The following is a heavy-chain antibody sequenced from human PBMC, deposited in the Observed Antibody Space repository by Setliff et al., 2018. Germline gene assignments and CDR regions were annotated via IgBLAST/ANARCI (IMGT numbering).Heavy chain of an antibody. V-gene: IGHV3-48*03. D-gene: IGHD5-12*01. CDR1: GFTFSSYT. CDR3: SVGRRDGYNCPFDY. Sequence: GGSLRLSCAASGFTFSSYTMNWVRQGPGKGLEWVAYISSSGSIYYANSVKGRFTISRDNATKSLYLQMNSLRAEDTAVYYCSVGRRDGYNCPFDYWGQGTLVTVSS. J-gene: IGHJ4*02. CDR2: ISSSGSI.